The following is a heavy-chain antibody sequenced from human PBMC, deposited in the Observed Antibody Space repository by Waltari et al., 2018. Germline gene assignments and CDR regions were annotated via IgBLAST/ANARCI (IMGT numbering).Heavy chain of an antibody. CDR1: GGTFSSYA. D-gene: IGHD6-13*01. Sequence: QVQLVQSGAEVKKPRSSVKVSCNASGGTFSSYAISWVRQAPGQGLEWMGGIIPIFGTANYAQKFQGRVTITTDESTSTAYMELSSLRSEDTAVYYCASQNSSSWYGFDYWGQGTLVTVSS. V-gene: IGHV1-69*05. CDR2: IIPIFGTA. CDR3: ASQNSSSWYGFDY. J-gene: IGHJ4*02.